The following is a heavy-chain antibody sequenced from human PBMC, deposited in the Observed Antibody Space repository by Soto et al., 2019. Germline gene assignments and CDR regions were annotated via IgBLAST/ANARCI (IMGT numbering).Heavy chain of an antibody. CDR3: ARDNVGITMVRGVPPAFGMDV. CDR1: GFTFSSYA. J-gene: IGHJ6*02. Sequence: GGSLRLSCAASGFTFSSYAMHWVRQAPGKGLEWVAVISYDGSNKYYADSVKGRFTISRDNSKNTLYLQMNSLRAEDTAVYYSARDNVGITMVRGVPPAFGMDVWGQGTTVTVSS. CDR2: ISYDGSNK. V-gene: IGHV3-30-3*01. D-gene: IGHD3-10*01.